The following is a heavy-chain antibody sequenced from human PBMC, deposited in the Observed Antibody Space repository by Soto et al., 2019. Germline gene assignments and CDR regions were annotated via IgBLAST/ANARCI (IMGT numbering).Heavy chain of an antibody. V-gene: IGHV3-9*01. J-gene: IGHJ4*02. Sequence: EVRLEESGGRLVQAGTSLRLSCRASGFRFDDYAMHWVRQAPGKGLEGGAGIIWNSEAIDYAESVRGRFTISRDNAENSVFLQMDSLSPEDTALYYCTRDDQGIATSGTPILGSWGQGTPVTVSS. D-gene: IGHD6-13*01. CDR2: IIWNSEAI. CDR1: GFRFDDYA. CDR3: TRDDQGIATSGTPILGS.